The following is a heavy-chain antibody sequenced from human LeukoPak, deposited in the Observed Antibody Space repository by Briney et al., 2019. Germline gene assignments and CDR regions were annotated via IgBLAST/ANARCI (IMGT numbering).Heavy chain of an antibody. CDR3: ARDRPFLGYCSGGSCLAEYFQH. CDR1: GYTFTSYG. CDR2: ISAYNGNT. Sequence: ASVKVSCKASGYTFTSYGISWVRQAPGQGLEWMGWISAYNGNTNYAQKLQGRVTMTTDTSTSTAYMELRSLRSDDTAVYYCARDRPFLGYCSGGSCLAEYFQHWGQGTLVTVSS. V-gene: IGHV1-18*01. D-gene: IGHD2-15*01. J-gene: IGHJ1*01.